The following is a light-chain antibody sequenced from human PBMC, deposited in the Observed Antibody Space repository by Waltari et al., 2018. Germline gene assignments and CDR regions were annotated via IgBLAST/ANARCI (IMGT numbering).Light chain of an antibody. CDR2: SSV. CDR1: TGTVSHDFY. CDR3: LLYYGGTWV. Sequence: QIVVTQAPSVTVSPGGTVTLTCASSTGTVSHDFYPNWFQQKPGQAPRSLIHSSVAKHSWTPARFSGSLLGGKARLTLSGVRPEDEADYYCLLYYGGTWVFGGGTKLTV. J-gene: IGLJ3*02. V-gene: IGLV7-43*01.